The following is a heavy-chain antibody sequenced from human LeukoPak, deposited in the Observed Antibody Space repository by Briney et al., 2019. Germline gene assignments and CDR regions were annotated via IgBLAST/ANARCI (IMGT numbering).Heavy chain of an antibody. CDR3: ARAPISSEVGGLYYYYYGMDV. V-gene: IGHV4-31*03. Sequence: PSETLSLTCTVSGGSISSGGYYWSWIRQHPGKGLEWIGYIYYSGSTYYNPSLKSRVTISVDTSKNQFSLKLSSVTAADTAVYYCARAPISSEVGGLYYYYYGMDVWAKGPRSPSP. CDR2: IYYSGST. CDR1: GGSISSGGYY. D-gene: IGHD1-26*01. J-gene: IGHJ6*02.